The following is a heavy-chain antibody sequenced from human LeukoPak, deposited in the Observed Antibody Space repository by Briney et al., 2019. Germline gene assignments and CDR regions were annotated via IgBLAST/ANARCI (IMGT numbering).Heavy chain of an antibody. Sequence: GGSLRLSCAASGFTFSTYDMNWVRQAPGKGLEWLSYISSSGGIIYYADSVEGRFTISRDNPKNSLYLEMNSLSAEDTAVYYCASRYYYGAGSYYRYWGQGTLVTVSS. CDR2: ISSSGGII. CDR3: ASRYYYGAGSYYRY. D-gene: IGHD3-10*01. CDR1: GFTFSTYD. V-gene: IGHV3-48*03. J-gene: IGHJ4*02.